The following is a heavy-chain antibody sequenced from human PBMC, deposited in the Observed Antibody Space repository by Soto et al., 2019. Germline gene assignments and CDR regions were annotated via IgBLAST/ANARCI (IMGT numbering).Heavy chain of an antibody. CDR3: AIQMRGPLPHFGWLSPLTS. J-gene: IGHJ5*02. V-gene: IGHV4-39*01. Sequence: PSETLSLTCTVSGDSITGHDIFWGWIRRPPGQRLEWIGTISHSGDTFYNPPLESRLTMSLDASKNQFSMRLTSVTAADAGVYFCAIQMRGPLPHFGWLSPLTSWGQGIQVTVSS. D-gene: IGHD3-9*01. CDR1: GDSITGHDIF. CDR2: ISHSGDT.